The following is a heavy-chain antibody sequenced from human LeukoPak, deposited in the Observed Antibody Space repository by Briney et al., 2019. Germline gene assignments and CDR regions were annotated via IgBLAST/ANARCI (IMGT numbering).Heavy chain of an antibody. J-gene: IGHJ5*02. CDR1: GFSFSSYG. CDR2: IRYDGSNK. Sequence: AGGSLRLSCAASGFSFSSYGMHWVRQAPSQGLEWVAFIRYDGSNKYYADSVKGRFTISRDNSKNTLYLQMNSLRPEDTAMYYSLGYCSSTNCRDRFDPRGQGTLVTVSS. V-gene: IGHV3-30*02. D-gene: IGHD2-2*01. CDR3: LGYCSSTNCRDRFDP.